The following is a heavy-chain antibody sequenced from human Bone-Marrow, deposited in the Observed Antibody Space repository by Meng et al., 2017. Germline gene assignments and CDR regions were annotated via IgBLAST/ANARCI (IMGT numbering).Heavy chain of an antibody. Sequence: QVELQQWGAGLLEPSETLSLPCAVYGGSLRGYYWSWIRQPPGKGLEWIGEINHSGSTNYNPSLKSRVTISVDTSKNQFSLKLSSVTAADTAVYYCARAPTSGQWLARKFDYWGQGTLVTVSS. D-gene: IGHD6-19*01. CDR1: GGSLRGYY. J-gene: IGHJ4*02. CDR2: INHSGST. CDR3: ARAPTSGQWLARKFDY. V-gene: IGHV4-34*01.